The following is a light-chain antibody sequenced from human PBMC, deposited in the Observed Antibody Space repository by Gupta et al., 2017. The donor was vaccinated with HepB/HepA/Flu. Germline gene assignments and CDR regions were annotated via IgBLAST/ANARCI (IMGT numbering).Light chain of an antibody. CDR3: QSYDSSLSGRVV. V-gene: IGLV1-40*01. J-gene: IGLJ2*01. Sequence: QSVLTQPPSVSGAPGPRVTIPCTGSSTNSGAGYDVHWYQQLPGTAPKLLIYGNSNRPSGVPDRFSGSKSGTSASLASTGLQAEDEADDYCQSYDSSLSGRVVFGGGTKLTVL. CDR2: GNS. CDR1: STNSGAGYD.